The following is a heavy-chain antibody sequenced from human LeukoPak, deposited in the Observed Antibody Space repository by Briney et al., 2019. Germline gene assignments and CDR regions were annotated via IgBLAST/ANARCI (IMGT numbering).Heavy chain of an antibody. D-gene: IGHD3-22*01. CDR1: GGSISSYY. Sequence: SETLSLTCTVSGGSISSYYWSWIRQPPGKGLEWIGYIYTSGNTNYNPSLENRVTISVDTSKNQFSLRLSSVTAADTAIYYCAREGRDYYDRSGYSPDYWGQGTLVTVSS. V-gene: IGHV4-4*09. CDR3: AREGRDYYDRSGYSPDY. CDR2: IYTSGNT. J-gene: IGHJ4*02.